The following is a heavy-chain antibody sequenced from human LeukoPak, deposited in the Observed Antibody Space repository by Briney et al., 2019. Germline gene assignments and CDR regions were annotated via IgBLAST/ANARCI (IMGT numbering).Heavy chain of an antibody. J-gene: IGHJ4*02. CDR2: IYIAGTT. D-gene: IGHD6-19*01. CDR3: ARAVSGYYFDY. CDR1: GFTVSSNY. Sequence: GGSLRLSCAASGFTVSSNYMSWVRQAPGKGLEWVSIIYIAGTTHYADSVKGRFTISRDNSKNTLFLQMNSLGAEDTAMYYCARAVSGYYFDYWGQGALVTVSS. V-gene: IGHV3-53*01.